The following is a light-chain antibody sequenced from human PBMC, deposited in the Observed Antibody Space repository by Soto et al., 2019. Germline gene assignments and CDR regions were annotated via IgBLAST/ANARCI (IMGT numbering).Light chain of an antibody. Sequence: EMVLTQSPGTLSLSPGERATLSCRASQSVSASYLAWYQQKPGQAPRLLIYGASTRATGVPARFSGSGSVTEFTLTISSLQSEDFAVYYCQQYNNWPYTFGQGTKVDIK. CDR3: QQYNNWPYT. J-gene: IGKJ2*01. CDR1: QSVSASY. CDR2: GAS. V-gene: IGKV3-15*01.